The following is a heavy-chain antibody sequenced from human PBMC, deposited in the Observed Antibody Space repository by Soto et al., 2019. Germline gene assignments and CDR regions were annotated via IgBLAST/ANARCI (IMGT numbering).Heavy chain of an antibody. CDR1: GYAFTTYG. J-gene: IGHJ4*02. D-gene: IGHD1-1*01. CDR3: GRGRYGDY. Sequence: QVHLVQSGAEVKKPGASVKVSCKGSGYAFTTYGITWVRQAPGQGLEWMGWISAHNGNTNYAQKLQGRVTVTTDTPTTKASTELRSPRSDGTAVYYSGRGRYGDYWGQGALVTVSS. V-gene: IGHV1-18*01. CDR2: ISAHNGNT.